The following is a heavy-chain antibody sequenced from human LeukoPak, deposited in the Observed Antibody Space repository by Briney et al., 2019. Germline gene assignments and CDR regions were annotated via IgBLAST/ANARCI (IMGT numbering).Heavy chain of an antibody. CDR2: ISGSGGST. J-gene: IGHJ4*02. Sequence: GGSLRLSCAVSGLRFSNAWMNWVRQAPGKGLEWVSAISGSGGSTYYADSVKGRFTISRDNSKNTLYLQMNSLRVEDTAVYYCASTPFYDYVWGSYRYRGLFDNWGQGTLVSVSS. D-gene: IGHD3-16*02. CDR3: ASTPFYDYVWGSYRYRGLFDN. CDR1: GLRFSNAW. V-gene: IGHV3-23*01.